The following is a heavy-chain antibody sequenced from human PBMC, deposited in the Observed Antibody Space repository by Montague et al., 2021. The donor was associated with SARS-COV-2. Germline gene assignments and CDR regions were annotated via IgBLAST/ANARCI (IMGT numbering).Heavy chain of an antibody. CDR2: IHHTGGS. D-gene: IGHD1-1*01. J-gene: IGHJ5*02. V-gene: IGHV4-4*02. Sequence: SETLSLTCAVSGASLASGYWWSWVRQSPGKGLVWIAEIHHTGGSNYNPSLVSRVTIFLDHSKNHLTLTLSSVTAADTAIYYYASHPVWQQLCTWGQGTLVTVSA. CDR3: ASHPVWQQLCT. CDR1: GASLASGYW.